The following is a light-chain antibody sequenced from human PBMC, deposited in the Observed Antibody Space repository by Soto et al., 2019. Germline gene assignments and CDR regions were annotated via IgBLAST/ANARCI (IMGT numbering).Light chain of an antibody. V-gene: IGLV1-44*01. CDR1: TSNIGSKT. Sequence: QSVLTQPPSASGTPGQRVTISCSGSTSNIGSKTVSWYQQLPGSAPRVLIYNNNERPSGVPDRFSGSKSGTSASLAISGLQSEDEADYYCATWDDSLPAVFSGGTKLTVL. CDR2: NNN. J-gene: IGLJ2*01. CDR3: ATWDDSLPAV.